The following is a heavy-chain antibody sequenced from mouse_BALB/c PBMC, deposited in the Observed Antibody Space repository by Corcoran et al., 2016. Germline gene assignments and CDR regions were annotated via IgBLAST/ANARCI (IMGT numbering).Heavy chain of an antibody. Sequence: QIQLVQSGPELKKPGETVKISCKASGYTFTNYGMNWVKQAPGKGLKWMGWINTYTGEPTYADDFKGRFAFSWETSASTAYLQINNLKNEDMATYFCARFDYARRYFDVWGAGTTVTVSS. V-gene: IGHV9-1*02. CDR3: ARFDYARRYFDV. CDR1: GYTFTNYG. J-gene: IGHJ1*01. CDR2: INTYTGEP. D-gene: IGHD2-4*01.